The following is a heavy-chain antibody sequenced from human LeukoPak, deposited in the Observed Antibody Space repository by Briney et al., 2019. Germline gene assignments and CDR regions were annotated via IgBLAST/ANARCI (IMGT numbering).Heavy chain of an antibody. CDR2: VYHSGSS. CDR1: GYYISSYY. J-gene: IGHJ4*02. D-gene: IGHD3-16*01. Sequence: RASETLSLTCTVSGYYISSYYWGWIRQPPGKGLEWIGSVYHSGSSYYNPSLKSRVTISVDTSKNQFSLKLSSVTAADTAVYYCATESRGKSYYFDYWGQGTLVTVSS. V-gene: IGHV4-38-2*02. CDR3: ATESRGKSYYFDY.